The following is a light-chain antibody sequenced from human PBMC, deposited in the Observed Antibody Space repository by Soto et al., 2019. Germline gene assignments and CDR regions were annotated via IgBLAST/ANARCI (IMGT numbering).Light chain of an antibody. J-gene: IGKJ5*01. V-gene: IGKV3D-15*01. CDR3: KQANSFQIT. CDR2: GEY. Sequence: EILMTQSRATLSVSRGERSTLSCRANQAISSNLAWYQQKPGHDNRIIIYGEYNRATGIQDRFSGSGSGTDFTLTISSMQPEDFATYYCKQANSFQITFGQGTRLEIK. CDR1: QAISSN.